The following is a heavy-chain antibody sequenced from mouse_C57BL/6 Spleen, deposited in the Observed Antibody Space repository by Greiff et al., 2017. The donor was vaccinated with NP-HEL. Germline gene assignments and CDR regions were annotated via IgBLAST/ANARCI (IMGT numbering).Heavy chain of an antibody. CDR3: AKGDYGSRGYDAMDY. J-gene: IGHJ4*01. CDR2: ISSGSSTI. V-gene: IGHV5-17*01. D-gene: IGHD1-1*01. CDR1: GFTFSDYG. Sequence: EVQLVESGGGLVKPGGSLKLSCAASGFTFSDYGMHWVRQAPEKGLEWVAYISSGSSTIYYADTVKGRFTISRDNAKNTLFLQMTSLRSEDTAVYYCAKGDYGSRGYDAMDYWGQGTSVTVSS.